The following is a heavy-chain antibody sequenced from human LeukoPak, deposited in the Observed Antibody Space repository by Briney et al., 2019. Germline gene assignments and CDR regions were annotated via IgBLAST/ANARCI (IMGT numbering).Heavy chain of an antibody. CDR2: ISSSGSTI. J-gene: IGHJ4*02. V-gene: IGHV3-48*03. CDR3: ARDRRSSGALSYFDY. Sequence: GGSLRLSCAASGFTFSSYEMNWVRQAPGKGLELFSYISSSGSTIYYADSVKGRFTISRDNSKNTLYLQMNSLRAEDTAVYYCARDRRSSGALSYFDYWGQGTLVTVSS. D-gene: IGHD3-10*01. CDR1: GFTFSSYE.